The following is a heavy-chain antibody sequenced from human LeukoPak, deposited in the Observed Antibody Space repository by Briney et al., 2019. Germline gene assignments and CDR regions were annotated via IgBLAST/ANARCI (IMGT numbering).Heavy chain of an antibody. CDR1: GFTFSNYA. CDR3: ARGGITLVGAQIDY. V-gene: IGHV3-30*14. CDR2: ISYDGGNK. Sequence: GGSLRLSCADSGFTFSNYAMHWVRQAPGKGLEWVAVISYDGGNKYSADSVKGRFTISRDNSKNTLFLQMNNLRVEDTAVYYCARGGITLVGAQIDYWGQGTLVTVSS. J-gene: IGHJ4*02. D-gene: IGHD1-26*01.